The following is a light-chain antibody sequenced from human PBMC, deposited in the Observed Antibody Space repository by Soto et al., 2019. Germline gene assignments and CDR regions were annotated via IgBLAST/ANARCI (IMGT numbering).Light chain of an antibody. CDR2: GAS. Sequence: EIVLTQSPGSLSLSPGERATLSCRASQSVSNYHLAWYQQKPGQPPRLLIYGASSRATGIPDRFSGSGSGTDFTFTISRLEPEDVAVYYCQQCCTSPWTFGQGTKVEIK. CDR1: QSVSNYH. V-gene: IGKV3-20*01. J-gene: IGKJ1*01. CDR3: QQCCTSPWT.